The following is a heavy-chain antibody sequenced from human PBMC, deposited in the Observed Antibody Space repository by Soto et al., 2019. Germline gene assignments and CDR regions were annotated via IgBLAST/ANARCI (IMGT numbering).Heavy chain of an antibody. CDR3: ARGTDFWSGYYAVY. V-gene: IGHV1-69*02. Sequence: QVQLVQSGAEVKKPGSSVKVSCKASGGTFSSYTISWVRQAPGQGLEWMGRIIPILGIANYAQKFQGRVTSTADKSTSTAYMELSSLRSEDTAVYYCARGTDFWSGYYAVYWGQGTLVTVSS. CDR1: GGTFSSYT. J-gene: IGHJ4*02. CDR2: IIPILGIA. D-gene: IGHD3-3*01.